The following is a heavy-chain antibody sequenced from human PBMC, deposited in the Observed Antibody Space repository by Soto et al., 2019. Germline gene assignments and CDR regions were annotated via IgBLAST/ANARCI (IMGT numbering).Heavy chain of an antibody. CDR2: ISYDGSNK. J-gene: IGHJ4*02. Sequence: QVQLVESGGGVVQPGRSLRLSCAASGFTFSSYAMHWVRQAPGKGLEWVAVISYDGSNKYYAESVKGRFTISRDNSKNTLYLQMNSLRAEDTAVYYCAREYGITGTTFDYWGQGTLVTVSS. D-gene: IGHD1-7*01. V-gene: IGHV3-30-3*01. CDR1: GFTFSSYA. CDR3: AREYGITGTTFDY.